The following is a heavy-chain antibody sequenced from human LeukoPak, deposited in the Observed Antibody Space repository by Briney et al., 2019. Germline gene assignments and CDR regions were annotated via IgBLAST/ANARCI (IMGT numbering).Heavy chain of an antibody. V-gene: IGHV4-38-2*02. Sequence: SETLSLTCTVSGYSISSGYYLGWIRQPPGKGLEWIGSFYDIGNTYYNPSLKRRVTISVDTYKNQFSLKVRSVTAADTAVYFCARGKSRGSHIDYWGQGTLVTVSS. CDR1: GYSISSGYY. CDR3: ARGKSRGSHIDY. D-gene: IGHD1-26*01. J-gene: IGHJ4*02. CDR2: FYDIGNT.